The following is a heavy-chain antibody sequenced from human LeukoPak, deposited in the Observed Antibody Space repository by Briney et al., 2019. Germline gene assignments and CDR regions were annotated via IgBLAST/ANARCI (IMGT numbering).Heavy chain of an antibody. CDR2: IKSKTDGGTT. J-gene: IGHJ4*02. Sequence: GGSLRLSRAASGFTFSKAWMSWVPEALEKGVEWVGRIKSKTDGGTTDYAAPVKGRFTISRNDSKNTLYLQMNSLKTEDTAVYYCTTITMVPYWGQGTLVTVSS. D-gene: IGHD3-10*01. CDR1: GFTFSKAW. V-gene: IGHV3-15*01. CDR3: TTITMVPY.